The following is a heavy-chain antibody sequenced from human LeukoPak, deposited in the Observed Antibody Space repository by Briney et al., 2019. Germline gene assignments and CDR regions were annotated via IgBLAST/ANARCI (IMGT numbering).Heavy chain of an antibody. CDR3: ARQGGSSSPYYYYYMDA. CDR1: GYSISSGYY. V-gene: IGHV4-38-2*01. J-gene: IGHJ6*03. D-gene: IGHD6-13*01. CDR2: IYHSGNS. Sequence: SETLSLACAVSGYSISSGYYWGWIRQPPGKGLEWIGCIYHSGNSRYNPSLKSRVSISVDTSKNQFSLRLSSVTAADTAVYYCARQGGSSSPYYYYYMDAWGKGTTVTVSS.